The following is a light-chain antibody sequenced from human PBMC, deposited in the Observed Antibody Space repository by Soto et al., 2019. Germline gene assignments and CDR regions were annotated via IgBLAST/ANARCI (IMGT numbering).Light chain of an antibody. Sequence: QSVLTQPRSVSGSPGQSVTISCTGTSSDVGGYNYVSWYQQQPGKAPKLTIYDVSKWPSGVPDRFSGSKSGNTASLTISGLQAEDEADYYCCSYAGSYTLLFGGGTKLTVL. CDR2: DVS. J-gene: IGLJ2*01. V-gene: IGLV2-11*01. CDR3: CSYAGSYTLL. CDR1: SSDVGGYNY.